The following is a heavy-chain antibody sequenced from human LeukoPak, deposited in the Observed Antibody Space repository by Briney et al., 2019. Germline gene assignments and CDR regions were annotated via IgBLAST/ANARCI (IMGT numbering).Heavy chain of an antibody. D-gene: IGHD2-15*01. CDR2: IYYSGST. CDR3: ARDAVVVAATPEHNWFDP. Sequence: PSETLSLTCTASGGSISSSSYYWGWIRQPPGKGLEWIGSIYYSGSTYYNPSLKSRVTISVDTSKNQFSLKLSSVTAADTAVYYCARDAVVVAATPEHNWFDPWGQGTLVTVSS. V-gene: IGHV4-39*07. J-gene: IGHJ5*02. CDR1: GGSISSSSYY.